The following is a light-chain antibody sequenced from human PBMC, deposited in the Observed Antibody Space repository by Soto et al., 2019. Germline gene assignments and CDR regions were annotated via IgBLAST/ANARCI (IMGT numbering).Light chain of an antibody. CDR3: QQYNSYWT. CDR2: KAS. J-gene: IGKJ1*01. CDR1: QSISSW. Sequence: DIQMTQSPSTLSASVGDRVTITCRTSQSISSWLAWYQQKPGKAPKLLIYKASSLESGLPSRFSGSGSGTEFTLTIRSLQPDDFATYCCQQYNSYWTFGQGTKVEI. V-gene: IGKV1-5*03.